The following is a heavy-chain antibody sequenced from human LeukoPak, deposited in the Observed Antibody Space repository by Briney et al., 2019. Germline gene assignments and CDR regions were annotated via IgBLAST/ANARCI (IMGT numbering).Heavy chain of an antibody. CDR2: INQDGSQR. V-gene: IGHV3-7*03. CDR3: ARDTHGDLDY. Sequence: PGGSLRLSCAVSGFTLSDYWMAWVRQAPGKGLEWVANINQDGSQRNSVDSVKGRFTISRDNAKNSLYLQMNSLTAEDTAVYYCARDTHGDLDYWGQGTLVTVSS. D-gene: IGHD4-17*01. J-gene: IGHJ4*02. CDR1: GFTLSDYW.